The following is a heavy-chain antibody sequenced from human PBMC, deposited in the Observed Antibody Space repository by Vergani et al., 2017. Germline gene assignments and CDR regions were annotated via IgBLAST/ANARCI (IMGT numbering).Heavy chain of an antibody. Sequence: QVQLQESGPGLVKPSQTLSLTCTVSGGSISSGIYYLSWIRHPAGKGLEWIGRIYTSGSTNYNPSLKSRVTISVDTSKNQFSLKLSSVTAADTAVYYCARVERSSGMDVWGQGTTVTVSS. CDR3: ARVERSSGMDV. J-gene: IGHJ6*02. CDR2: IYTSGST. CDR1: GGSISSGIYY. V-gene: IGHV4-61*02.